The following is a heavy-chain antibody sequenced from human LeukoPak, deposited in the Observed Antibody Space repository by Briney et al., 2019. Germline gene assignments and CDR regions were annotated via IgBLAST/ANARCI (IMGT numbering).Heavy chain of an antibody. CDR1: GGSISSSSYY. D-gene: IGHD5-12*01. CDR2: IYYSGST. J-gene: IGHJ3*01. V-gene: IGHV4-39*07. CDR3: ARQVATKGEWAFDV. Sequence: SETLSLTCTVSGGSISSSSYYWGWIRQPPGKGLEWIGSIYYSGSTYYNPSLKSRVTISVDTSKNQFSLKLNSLTAADTAVYYCARQVATKGEWAFDVWGQGTMVTVSS.